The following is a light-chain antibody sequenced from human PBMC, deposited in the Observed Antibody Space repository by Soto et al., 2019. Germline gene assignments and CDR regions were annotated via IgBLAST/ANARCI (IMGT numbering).Light chain of an antibody. CDR3: CSYKSSSTLYV. CDR1: SSDIGAYNY. Sequence: QSVLTQPASVSGSPGQSITISCTGTSSDIGAYNYVSWYQQHPGKAPKLIISDVTNRPAGISSRFSASKSGNTASLTISVLQAEDEADYYCCSYKSSSTLYVFGTGTKVTVL. V-gene: IGLV2-14*01. CDR2: DVT. J-gene: IGLJ1*01.